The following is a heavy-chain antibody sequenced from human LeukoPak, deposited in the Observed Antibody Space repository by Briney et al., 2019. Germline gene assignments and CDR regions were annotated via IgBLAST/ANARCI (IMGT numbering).Heavy chain of an antibody. V-gene: IGHV3-21*01. CDR3: AELGITMIGGV. CDR1: GFTFSSYN. J-gene: IGHJ6*04. D-gene: IGHD3-10*02. Sequence: GGSLRFSCAASGFTFSSYNMNWVRQAPGKGLEWVSSITSDSRYMYYADSVKGRFTISRDNAKNSLYLQMNSLRAEDTAVYYCAELGITMIGGVWGKGTTVTISS. CDR2: ITSDSRYM.